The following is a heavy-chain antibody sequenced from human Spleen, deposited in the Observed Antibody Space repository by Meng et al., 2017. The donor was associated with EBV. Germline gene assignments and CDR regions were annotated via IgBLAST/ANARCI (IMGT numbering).Heavy chain of an antibody. J-gene: IGHJ4*02. CDR3: ARRGEVDY. Sequence: QAPLKPSRARLLTPSETLSPPCAVDGGSFTGYYRTWIRQHPGKGLDWIGEISRSGSPNYNPSLKSRVTISLDTSKHQYSLKLSSVTDEDTPVYYCARRGEVDYWGQGTLVTVSS. CDR2: ISRSGSP. D-gene: IGHD3-10*01. CDR1: GGSFTGYY. V-gene: IGHV4-34*01.